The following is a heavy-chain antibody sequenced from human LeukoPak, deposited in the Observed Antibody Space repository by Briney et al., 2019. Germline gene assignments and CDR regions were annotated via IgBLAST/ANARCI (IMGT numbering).Heavy chain of an antibody. V-gene: IGHV3-23*01. Sequence: GGSLRLSCVTSGFIFSDYWMGWVRQAPGKRPEWVSSLTDSGGTTYYVDSVKGRFTISRDNSKNTLYLHMNSLRAEDTAMYYCAKKRDAFDIWGQGTVVAVSS. CDR3: AKKRDAFDI. CDR2: LTDSGGTT. CDR1: GFIFSDYW. D-gene: IGHD5-24*01. J-gene: IGHJ3*02.